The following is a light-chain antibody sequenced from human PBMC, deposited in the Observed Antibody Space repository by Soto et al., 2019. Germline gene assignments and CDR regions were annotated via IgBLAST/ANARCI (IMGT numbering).Light chain of an antibody. J-gene: IGKJ1*01. Sequence: EIVMTQSPGTLSVSPGERATLSCRASQTIDTNLAWYQQKPGQAPRLLIFAASTRATGIPARFSGSGSGTEFSLTITSLQSEDFALYYCQQYNNRPPWTFGQGTRWIS. CDR2: AAS. CDR1: QTIDTN. CDR3: QQYNNRPPWT. V-gene: IGKV3-15*01.